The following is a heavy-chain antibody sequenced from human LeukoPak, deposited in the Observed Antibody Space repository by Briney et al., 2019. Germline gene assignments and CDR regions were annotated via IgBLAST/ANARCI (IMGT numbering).Heavy chain of an antibody. CDR3: ARGPRWYYYFDY. D-gene: IGHD4-23*01. Sequence: SETLSLTCTVSGYSISSGYHWGWIRQPPGKGLEWIGSIYHSGSTNYNPSLKSRVTISVDTSKNQFSLKLSSVTAADTAVYYCARGPRWYYYFDYWGQGTLVTVSS. V-gene: IGHV4-38-2*02. J-gene: IGHJ4*02. CDR2: IYHSGST. CDR1: GYSISSGYH.